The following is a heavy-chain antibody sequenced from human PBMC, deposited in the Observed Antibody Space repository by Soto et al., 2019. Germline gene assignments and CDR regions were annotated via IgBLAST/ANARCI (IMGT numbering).Heavy chain of an antibody. CDR1: GYTLTELS. Sequence: GASVKVSCKVSGYTLTELSMHWVRQAPGKGLEWMGGFDPEDGETIYAQKFQGRVTMTRNTSISTAYMELSSLRSEDTAVYYCARGRIGVTTVFFDYWGQGTLVTVSS. D-gene: IGHD4-17*01. V-gene: IGHV1-24*01. CDR3: ARGRIGVTTVFFDY. CDR2: FDPEDGET. J-gene: IGHJ4*02.